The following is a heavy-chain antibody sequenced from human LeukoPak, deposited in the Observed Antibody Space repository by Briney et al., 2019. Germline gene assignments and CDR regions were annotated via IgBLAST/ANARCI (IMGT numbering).Heavy chain of an antibody. CDR2: IYTSGST. D-gene: IGHD3-22*01. CDR1: GGSISSYY. Sequence: SETLSLTCTVSGGSISSYYWSWIRQPAGKGLEWIGRIYTSGSTNYNPSLTSRVTISVDTSKNQFSLRLSSVTAADTAVYYCAREWDYYNSSGYLYDAFDIWGQGTMVTVSS. J-gene: IGHJ3*02. V-gene: IGHV4-4*07. CDR3: AREWDYYNSSGYLYDAFDI.